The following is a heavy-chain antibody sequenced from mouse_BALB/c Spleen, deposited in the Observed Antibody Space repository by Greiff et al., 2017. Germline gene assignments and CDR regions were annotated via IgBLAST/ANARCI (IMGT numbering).Heavy chain of an antibody. CDR1: GFTFTDYY. D-gene: IGHD4-1*01. J-gene: IGHJ3*01. CDR3: ARDRELGRGSFAY. V-gene: IGHV7-3*02. CDR2: IRNKANGYTT. Sequence: EVMLVESGGGLVQPGGSLRLSCATSGFTFTDYYMSWVRQPPGKALEWLGFIRNKANGYTTEYSASVKGRFTISRDNSQSILYLQMNTLRAEDSATYYCARDRELGRGSFAYWGQGTLVTVSA.